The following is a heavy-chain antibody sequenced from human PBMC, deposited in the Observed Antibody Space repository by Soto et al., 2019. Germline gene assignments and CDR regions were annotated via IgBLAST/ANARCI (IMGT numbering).Heavy chain of an antibody. J-gene: IGHJ4*02. V-gene: IGHV3-15*01. CDR2: IKSKTSGETR. Sequence: GGSLRLACAASGFAFSPAWMRWVRQAPGEGLEWVALIKSKTSGETRAYAAPVKGRFTISRDDSENTVFLQMDSLKTEDTAVYYCVIDDAARGFGELDYWGRGTLVTVSS. D-gene: IGHD3-10*01. CDR1: GFAFSPAW. CDR3: VIDDAARGFGELDY.